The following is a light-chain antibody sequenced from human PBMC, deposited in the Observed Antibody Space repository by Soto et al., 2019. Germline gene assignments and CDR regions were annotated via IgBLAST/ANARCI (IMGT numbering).Light chain of an antibody. CDR3: QQYTNWPIT. V-gene: IGKV3-15*01. CDR1: QSVGSN. CDR2: GIS. Sequence: EVVMTQSPATLSLSPGERATLSCRASQSVGSNFLAWYQQKPGQAPRLLIYGISTRATGVPARFSGSGSGTEFTLTISSLQSEDFAVYYCQQYTNWPITFGKGTRLEIK. J-gene: IGKJ5*01.